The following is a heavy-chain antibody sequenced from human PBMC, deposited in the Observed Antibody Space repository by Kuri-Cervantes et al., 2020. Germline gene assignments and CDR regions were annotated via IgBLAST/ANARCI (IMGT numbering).Heavy chain of an antibody. J-gene: IGHJ3*02. CDR3: AKGAKYNWKVDAFDI. Sequence: GESLKISCAASGFTFSSYAMSWIRQAPGKGLEWVSYISSSGSTIYYADSVKGRFTISRDNAKNSLYLQMNSLGAEDTAVYYCAKGAKYNWKVDAFDIWGQGTMVTVSS. CDR2: ISSSGSTI. CDR1: GFTFSSYA. D-gene: IGHD1-20*01. V-gene: IGHV3-11*01.